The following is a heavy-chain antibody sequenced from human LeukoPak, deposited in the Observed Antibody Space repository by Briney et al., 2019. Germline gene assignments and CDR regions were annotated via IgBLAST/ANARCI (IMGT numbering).Heavy chain of an antibody. J-gene: IGHJ4*02. CDR3: ARGSGYYAPSFDY. D-gene: IGHD3-9*01. Sequence: AGVKVSYKASGYTFTSYAMHWVRQAPGQGLAWMGWINVGNGNTKYSQEFQDRVTITRDTSASTAYMELSSLRSEDMAVYYCARGSGYYAPSFDYWGQGTLVTVSS. CDR1: GYTFTSYA. V-gene: IGHV1-3*03. CDR2: INVGNGNT.